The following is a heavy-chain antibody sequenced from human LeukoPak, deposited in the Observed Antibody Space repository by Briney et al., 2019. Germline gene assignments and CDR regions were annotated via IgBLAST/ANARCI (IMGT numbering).Heavy chain of an antibody. D-gene: IGHD5-18*01. Sequence: GGSLRLSCAASGFTFSSYSMNWVRQAPGKGLEWVSSISSSSSYIYYADSVKGRFTISRDNAKNSLYLQMNSLRAEDTAMYYCARSSYTAMVPGGGDYWGQGTLVTVSS. CDR3: ARSSYTAMVPGGGDY. CDR2: ISSSSSYI. CDR1: GFTFSSYS. V-gene: IGHV3-21*01. J-gene: IGHJ4*02.